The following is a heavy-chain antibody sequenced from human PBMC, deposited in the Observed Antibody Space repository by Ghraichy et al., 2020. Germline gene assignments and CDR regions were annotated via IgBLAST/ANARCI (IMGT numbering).Heavy chain of an antibody. CDR3: ARTDHYYYAMDV. Sequence: GESLNTPCAASGFTFSSYWMSWVRQAPGEGLEWLANIKQDGSEKYYVDSVKGRFTISRDNAKNSLYLQMNSLRAEDTAVYYCARTDHYYYAMDVWGQGTTVTVSS. CDR1: GFTFSSYW. J-gene: IGHJ6*02. V-gene: IGHV3-7*01. CDR2: IKQDGSEK.